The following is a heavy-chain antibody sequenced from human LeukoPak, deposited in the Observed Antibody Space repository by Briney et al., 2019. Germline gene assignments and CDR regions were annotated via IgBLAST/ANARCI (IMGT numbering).Heavy chain of an antibody. CDR3: ASGMVRGAHFDY. D-gene: IGHD3-10*01. Sequence: SETLSLTCTVSGGSIRSNFYYWGWIRQPPGKGLEWIGNIYDSGSAYYNPSLKSRVTISVDTSKNQFSLKLNSVTAADTAVYYCASGMVRGAHFDYWGQGTLVTVSS. J-gene: IGHJ4*02. CDR1: GGSIRSNFYY. V-gene: IGHV4-39*07. CDR2: IYDSGSA.